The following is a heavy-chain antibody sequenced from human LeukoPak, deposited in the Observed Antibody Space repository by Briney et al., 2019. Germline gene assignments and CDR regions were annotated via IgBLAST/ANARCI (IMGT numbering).Heavy chain of an antibody. CDR3: ARASSYTGHLGW. J-gene: IGHJ4*02. V-gene: IGHV4-59*08. D-gene: IGHD2-2*01. CDR1: GGSISSYY. Sequence: SETLSLTCTVSGGSISSYYWSWIRQPPGKGLEWIGYIYYSGSTNYNPSLKSRVTISVDTSKNQFSLNLISETAADTAVYYCARASSYTGHLGWWGQGTLVTVSS. CDR2: IYYSGST.